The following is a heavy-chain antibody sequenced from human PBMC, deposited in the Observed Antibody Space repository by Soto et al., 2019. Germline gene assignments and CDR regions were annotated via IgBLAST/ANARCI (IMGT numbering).Heavy chain of an antibody. CDR2: ISSGGDIT. J-gene: IGHJ1*01. CDR3: AKGSGGPMSSRYFHL. V-gene: IGHV3-23*01. D-gene: IGHD2-2*01. CDR1: GFTFSDYA. Sequence: PGGSLRLSCAASGFTFSDYAMNWVRQAPGKGLEWVSGISSGGDITYYTDSVKGRFTISRDNSKSSLFLQLNSLRTEDTAVYYCAKGSGGPMSSRYFHLWGLGTLVTVSS.